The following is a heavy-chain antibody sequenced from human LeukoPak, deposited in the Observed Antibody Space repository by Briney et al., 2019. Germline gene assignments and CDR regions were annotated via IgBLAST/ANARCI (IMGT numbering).Heavy chain of an antibody. D-gene: IGHD6-6*01. CDR1: GFSFSSYS. V-gene: IGHV3-48*04. CDR2: ISHTGSTM. CDR3: ARDFGGSSSLFDY. Sequence: GGSLRLSCAASGFSFSSYSMNWVRQAPGKGLEWVSYISHTGSTMSYADSVKGRSTISRDNAKNSLYLQMNSLRAEDTAVYYCARDFGGSSSLFDYWGQGTLVTVSS. J-gene: IGHJ4*02.